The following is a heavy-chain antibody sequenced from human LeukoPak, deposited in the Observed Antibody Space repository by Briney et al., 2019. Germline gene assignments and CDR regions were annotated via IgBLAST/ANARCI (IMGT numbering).Heavy chain of an antibody. V-gene: IGHV3-23*01. CDR3: AKEGKKVGSTSDFDS. J-gene: IGHJ4*02. Sequence: GGSLRLSCAASGFTFSSYAMRWVRQARGEGREWVSGLSGRGDNTYYPDSVKGRFTISRDNSKNTLYLQMNSLRAGDTAVYYCAKEGKKVGSTSDFDSWGQGTLVTVSS. CDR2: LSGRGDNT. D-gene: IGHD1-26*01. CDR1: GFTFSSYA.